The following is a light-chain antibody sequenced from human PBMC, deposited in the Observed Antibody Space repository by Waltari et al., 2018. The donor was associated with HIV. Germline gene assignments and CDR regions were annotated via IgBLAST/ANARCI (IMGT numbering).Light chain of an antibody. Sequence: QSVLTQPPSVSAAPGQKVTISCSGSSSNIGNNYVSWYRLLPGTAPKLLLDDNDKRFSGIPDRFSASKSGTSATLGITGLQNGDEADYYCETWDSSLNAVVFGGGTKLTVL. CDR2: DND. J-gene: IGLJ2*01. V-gene: IGLV1-51*01. CDR1: SSNIGNNY. CDR3: ETWDSSLNAVV.